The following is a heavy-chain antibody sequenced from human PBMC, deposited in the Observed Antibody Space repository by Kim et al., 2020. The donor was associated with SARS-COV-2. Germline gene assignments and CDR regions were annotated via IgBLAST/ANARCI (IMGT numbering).Heavy chain of an antibody. CDR2: INPSGGST. CDR3: ARDGDVVAAITHMTVDVGQYYFDY. D-gene: IGHD5-12*01. V-gene: IGHV1-46*01. J-gene: IGHJ4*02. CDR1: GYSFTRYY. Sequence: ASVKVSCKASGYSFTRYYMYWVRQAPGQGLEWMGIINPSGGSTSYAQKFQGRVTMTRDTSTSTVYMELSSLRSEDTAVYYCARDGDVVAAITHMTVDVGQYYFDYWGQGTLVTVSS.